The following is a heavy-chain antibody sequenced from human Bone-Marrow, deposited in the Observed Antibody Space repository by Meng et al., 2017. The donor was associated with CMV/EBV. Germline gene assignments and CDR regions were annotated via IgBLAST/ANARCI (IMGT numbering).Heavy chain of an antibody. Sequence: ESLKISCAASGFTFSSYAMSWVRQAPGKGLEWVSYISSSSSTIYYADSVKGRFTISRDNAKNSLYLQMNSLRAEDTAVYYCARDQRFRPRGAFDIWGQGTMVTVSS. CDR3: ARDQRFRPRGAFDI. CDR1: GFTFSSYA. D-gene: IGHD3-10*01. CDR2: ISSSSSTI. V-gene: IGHV3-48*04. J-gene: IGHJ3*02.